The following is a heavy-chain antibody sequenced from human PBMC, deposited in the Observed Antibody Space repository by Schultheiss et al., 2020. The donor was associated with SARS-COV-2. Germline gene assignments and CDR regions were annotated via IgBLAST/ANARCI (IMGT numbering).Heavy chain of an antibody. D-gene: IGHD3-16*01. CDR3: ARRPYDYLWGGFHFSPFDY. Sequence: GESLKISCTGSGYSFTSYWIGWVRQMPGKGLEWMGIIYPGDSDTRYSPSFQGQVTISADKSISTAYLQLNSLKASDTATYYCARRPYDYLWGGFHFSPFDYWGQGTPVTVS. CDR1: GYSFTSYW. CDR2: IYPGDSDT. V-gene: IGHV5-51*01. J-gene: IGHJ4*02.